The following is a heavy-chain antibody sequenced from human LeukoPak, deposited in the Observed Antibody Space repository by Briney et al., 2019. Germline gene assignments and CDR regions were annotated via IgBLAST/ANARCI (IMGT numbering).Heavy chain of an antibody. CDR2: IHYSGNT. V-gene: IGHV4-59*01. Sequence: PSETLSLTCTVSGASISSSYWSWIRQPPGKGLEWIGYIHYSGNTNYTPTLKNRLTMSVDTSKNQFSLKLSSVTAADTAVYYCVRGYYDSSGPSNTFDIWGQGTMVTVSS. J-gene: IGHJ3*02. CDR1: GASISSSY. CDR3: VRGYYDSSGPSNTFDI. D-gene: IGHD3-22*01.